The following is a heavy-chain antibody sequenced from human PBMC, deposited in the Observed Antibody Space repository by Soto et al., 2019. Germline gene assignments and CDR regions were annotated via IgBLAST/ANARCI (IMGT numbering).Heavy chain of an antibody. CDR2: TYYRSKWYN. CDR3: ARDLGRRIAAREADYYYYMDV. J-gene: IGHJ6*03. CDR1: GDSVSSNSAA. D-gene: IGHD6-6*01. Sequence: SETLSLTCAISGDSVSSNSAAWNWIRQSPSRGLEWLGRTYYRSKWYNDYAVSVKSRITINPETSKNQFSLQLNSVTPEDTAVYYCARDLGRRIAAREADYYYYMDVWGKGTTVTVSS. V-gene: IGHV6-1*01.